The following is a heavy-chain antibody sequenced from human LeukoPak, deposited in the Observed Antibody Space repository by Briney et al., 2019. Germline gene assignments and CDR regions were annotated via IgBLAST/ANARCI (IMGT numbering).Heavy chain of an antibody. D-gene: IGHD5-18*01. V-gene: IGHV4-59*01. J-gene: IGHJ4*02. CDR1: GGSISSYY. CDR2: IYYSGST. Sequence: SETLSLTCTVSGGSISSYYWSWIRQPPGKGLEWIGYIYYSGSTNYNPSLKSRVTISVDTTKNQFSLKLSPVTAADTAVYYCAGGYSYGWTTFDYWGQGTLVTVSS. CDR3: AGGYSYGWTTFDY.